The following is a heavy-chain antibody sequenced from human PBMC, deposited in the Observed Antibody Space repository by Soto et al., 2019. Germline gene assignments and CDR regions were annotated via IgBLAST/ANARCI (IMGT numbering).Heavy chain of an antibody. D-gene: IGHD3-10*01. CDR1: GFTFSSYA. V-gene: IGHV3-30-3*01. Sequence: GGSLRLSCAASGFTFSSYAMHWVRQAPGKGLEWVAVISYDGSNKYYADSVKGRFTISRDNSKNTLYLQMNSLRAEDTAVYYCARGSITMVRGVGPAVKYWGQGTLVTVSS. CDR3: ARGSITMVRGVGPAVKY. CDR2: ISYDGSNK. J-gene: IGHJ4*02.